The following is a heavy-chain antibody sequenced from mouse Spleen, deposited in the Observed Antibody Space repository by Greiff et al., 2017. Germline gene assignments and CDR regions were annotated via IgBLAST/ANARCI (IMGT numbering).Heavy chain of an antibody. V-gene: IGHV1-84*01. J-gene: IGHJ4*01. CDR2: IYPGSGNT. CDR3: ARHRGYAMDY. CDR1: GYTFTDYY. D-gene: IGHD2-14*01. Sequence: QVQLQQPGAELVRPGASVELSCKASGYTFTDYYINWVKQRPGQGLEWIGWIYPGSGNTKYNEKFKGKATLTVDTSSSTAYMQLSSLTSEDSAVYFCARHRGYAMDYWGQGTSVTVSS.